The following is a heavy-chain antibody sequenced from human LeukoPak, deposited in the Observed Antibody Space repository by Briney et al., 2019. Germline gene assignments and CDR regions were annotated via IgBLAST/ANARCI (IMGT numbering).Heavy chain of an antibody. Sequence: SETLSLTCTVSGGSISSSSYYWGWIRQPPGKGLEWIGSIYCSGSTYYNPSLKSRVTISVDTSKNQFSLKLSSVTAADTAVYYCASTPRYSSGWYATYYYYYYMDVWGKGTTVTISS. CDR1: GGSISSSSYY. J-gene: IGHJ6*03. D-gene: IGHD6-19*01. CDR3: ASTPRYSSGWYATYYYYYYMDV. CDR2: IYCSGST. V-gene: IGHV4-39*01.